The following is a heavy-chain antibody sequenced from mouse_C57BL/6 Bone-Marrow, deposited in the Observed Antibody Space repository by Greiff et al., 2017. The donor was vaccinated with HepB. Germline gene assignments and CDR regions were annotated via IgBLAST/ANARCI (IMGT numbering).Heavy chain of an antibody. CDR1: GYTFTDYN. J-gene: IGHJ2*01. Sequence: EVQLQQSGPELVKPGASVKIPCKASGYTFTDYNMDWVKQSHGKSLEWIGDINPNNGGTIYNQKFKGKATLTVDKSSSTAYMQLSSLTTEDSAIYYCAREGDPRRDYWGQGTTLTVSS. V-gene: IGHV1-18*01. D-gene: IGHD2-10*02. CDR3: AREGDPRRDY. CDR2: INPNNGGT.